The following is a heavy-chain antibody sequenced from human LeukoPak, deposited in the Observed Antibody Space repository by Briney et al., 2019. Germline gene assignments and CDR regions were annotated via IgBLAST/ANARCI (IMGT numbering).Heavy chain of an antibody. J-gene: IGHJ4*02. V-gene: IGHV1-24*01. D-gene: IGHD6-13*01. Sequence: ASVKVSCKVSGYILTELFMRWVRQATGKGLEWMGGFDAEEGETIYSQKFQGRVTMTEDTSTDTAYMELSSLRSEDTVVYYCATGGMYSGSGFDCRGQGALVTVSS. CDR1: GYILTELF. CDR3: ATGGMYSGSGFDC. CDR2: FDAEEGET.